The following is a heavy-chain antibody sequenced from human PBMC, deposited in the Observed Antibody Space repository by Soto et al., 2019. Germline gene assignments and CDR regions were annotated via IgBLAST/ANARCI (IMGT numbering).Heavy chain of an antibody. CDR1: GFTFSNYW. D-gene: IGHD4-17*01. V-gene: IGHV3-7*03. J-gene: IGHJ4*02. Sequence: QAGGSLRLSCAPSGFTFSNYWMSWVRQAPGQGLEWVASIKQDGSVKHYVDSVKGRFTIPRDNAEKSLHLQMNSLRAEDTAVYYCAKLRGDYTVFDYWGQGARVTVSS. CDR3: AKLRGDYTVFDY. CDR2: IKQDGSVK.